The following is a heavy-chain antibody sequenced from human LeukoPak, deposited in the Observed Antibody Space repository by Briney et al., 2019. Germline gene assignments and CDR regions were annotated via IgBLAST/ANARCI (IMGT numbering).Heavy chain of an antibody. CDR2: NHDSAST. J-gene: IGHJ4*02. Sequence: SQTLSLTCTVSGGSVSIGSDYWSWIRQHPGRGRVGNRHNHDSASTYYKPSLRSRVTISTDTSKNQLSLKLNSVTAADTAVYYCARGYDNSGFDFWGQGTLVTVSS. V-gene: IGHV4-31*03. CDR3: ARGYDNSGFDF. D-gene: IGHD3-22*01. CDR1: GGSVSIGSDY.